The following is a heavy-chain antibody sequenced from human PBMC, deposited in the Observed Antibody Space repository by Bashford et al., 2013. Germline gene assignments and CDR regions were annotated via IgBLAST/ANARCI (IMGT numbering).Heavy chain of an antibody. J-gene: IGHJ4*02. Sequence: SSETLSLTCAVYGGSFSGYYWSWIRQPPGKGLEWIGEINHSGSTNYNPSLKSRVTISVDTSKNQFSLKLSSVTAADTAVYYCARGPERCSGTSCYRVDPNIAAAGRTQDGLDYWGQGTLVTGLL. CDR3: ARGPERCSGTSCYRVDPNIAAAGRTQDGLDY. CDR1: GGSFSGYY. D-gene: IGHD2-2*01. CDR2: INHSGST. V-gene: IGHV4-34*01.